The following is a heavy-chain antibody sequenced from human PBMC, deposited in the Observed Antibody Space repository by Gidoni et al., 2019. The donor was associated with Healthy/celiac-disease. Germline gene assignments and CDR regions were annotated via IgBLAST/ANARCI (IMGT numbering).Heavy chain of an antibody. CDR1: GFTFSSYA. CDR2: SSGSGGST. V-gene: IGHV3-23*04. J-gene: IGHJ2*01. CDR3: AKSRPRTYWYFDL. Sequence: EVQLVESGGGLVQPGGSLRLSCAASGFTFSSYAMRWVRQAPGKGLEGVSASSGSGGSTYYADSVKGRFTMSRDNSKNTLYLQMNSLRAEDTAVYYCAKSRPRTYWYFDLWGRGTLVTVSS.